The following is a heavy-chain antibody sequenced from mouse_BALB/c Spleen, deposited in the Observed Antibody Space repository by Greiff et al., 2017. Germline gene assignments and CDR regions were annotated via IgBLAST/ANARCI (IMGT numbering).Heavy chain of an antibody. V-gene: IGHV5-17*02. CDR3: SRGSGQLGRGVYYFDY. CDR1: GFTFSSYG. J-gene: IGHJ2*01. CDR2: ISSGSSTI. D-gene: IGHD3-2*01. Sequence: EVKLQESGGGLVQPGGSRKLSCAASGFTFSSYGMHWVRQAPEKGLEWVAYISSGSSTIYYADTVKGRFTISRDNPKNTLFLQMTSLRSEDTAMYYCSRGSGQLGRGVYYFDYWGQGTTLTVSS.